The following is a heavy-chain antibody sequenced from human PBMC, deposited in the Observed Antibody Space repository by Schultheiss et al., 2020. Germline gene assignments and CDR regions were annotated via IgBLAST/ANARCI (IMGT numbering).Heavy chain of an antibody. J-gene: IGHJ3*02. CDR1: GYSISSSNW. Sequence: LRLSCTVSGYSISSSNWWGWIRQPPGKGLEWIGYIYYSGSTYYNPSLKSRVTMSVDTSKNQFSLKLNSVTAADTAVYYCARDYSSSSGKAFDIWGQGAMVTVSS. D-gene: IGHD6-6*01. CDR2: IYYSGST. V-gene: IGHV4-28*03. CDR3: ARDYSSSSGKAFDI.